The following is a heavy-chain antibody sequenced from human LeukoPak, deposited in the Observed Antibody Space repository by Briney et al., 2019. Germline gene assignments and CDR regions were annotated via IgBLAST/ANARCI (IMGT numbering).Heavy chain of an antibody. J-gene: IGHJ4*02. V-gene: IGHV3-21*01. CDR2: ISSSSSYI. CDR1: GFTFSSYS. CDR3: ARDPRSGSPLRLFDY. D-gene: IGHD3-10*01. Sequence: GGSLRLSCAASGFTFSSYSMNWVRQAPGKGLEWVSSISSSSSYIYYADSVKGRFTISRDNAKNSLYLQMNSLRAEDTAVYYCARDPRSGSPLRLFDYWGQGTLVTASS.